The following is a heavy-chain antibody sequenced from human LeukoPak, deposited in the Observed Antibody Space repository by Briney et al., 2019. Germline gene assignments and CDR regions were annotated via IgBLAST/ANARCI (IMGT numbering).Heavy chain of an antibody. J-gene: IGHJ6*02. Sequence: GGSLRLSCAASGFTFSSYAMHWVRQAPGKGLEWVAVISYDGSNKYYADSVKGRFTISRDNSKNTLYLQMNSLRAEDTAVYYCARDRGIAVASYGMDVWGQGTTVTVSS. CDR3: ARDRGIAVASYGMDV. CDR1: GFTFSSYA. CDR2: ISYDGSNK. V-gene: IGHV3-30-3*01. D-gene: IGHD6-19*01.